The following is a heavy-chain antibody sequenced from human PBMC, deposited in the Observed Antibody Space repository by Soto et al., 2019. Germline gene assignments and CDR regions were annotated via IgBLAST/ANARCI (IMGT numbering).Heavy chain of an antibody. D-gene: IGHD7-27*01. J-gene: IGHJ5*02. Sequence: SKTMSLTCAVSGYSTSSGYYWGWIRQPPGKGLEWIGSIYHSGSTYYNPSLKSRVTISVDTSKNQFSLKLSSVTAADTAVYYWARKVASDNEVILLGKWCGPWGRGTLVTVS. CDR1: GYSTSSGYY. CDR2: IYHSGST. CDR3: ARKVASDNEVILLGKWCGP. V-gene: IGHV4-38-2*01.